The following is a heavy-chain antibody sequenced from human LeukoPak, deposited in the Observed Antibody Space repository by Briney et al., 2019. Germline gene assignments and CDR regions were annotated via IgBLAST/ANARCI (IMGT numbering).Heavy chain of an antibody. Sequence: ASVKVSCKASGYTFTSYGISWVRQAPGQGLEWMGWISAYNGNTNYAQKLQGRVTMTTDTSTSTAYMELRSLRSDDTAVYYCARAVYYDSSGYLHFDYWGQGTQVSVSS. J-gene: IGHJ4*02. CDR3: ARAVYYDSSGYLHFDY. V-gene: IGHV1-18*01. CDR2: ISAYNGNT. D-gene: IGHD3-22*01. CDR1: GYTFTSYG.